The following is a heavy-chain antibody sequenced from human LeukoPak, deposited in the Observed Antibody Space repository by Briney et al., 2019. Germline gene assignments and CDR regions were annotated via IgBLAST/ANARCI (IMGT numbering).Heavy chain of an antibody. CDR3: AKDVGKWESLHFFDY. V-gene: IGHV3-33*03. CDR2: IWYDGSNK. Sequence: GGSLRLSCAASGFTFSSYGMHWVRQAPGKGLEWVAVIWYDGSNKYYADSVKGRFTISRDDSRNTLYLQMNSLRGDDTAVYYCAKDVGKWESLHFFDYWGQGTLVTVSS. D-gene: IGHD1-26*01. CDR1: GFTFSSYG. J-gene: IGHJ4*02.